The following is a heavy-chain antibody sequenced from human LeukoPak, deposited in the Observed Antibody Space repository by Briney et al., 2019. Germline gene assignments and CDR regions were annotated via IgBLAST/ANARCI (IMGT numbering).Heavy chain of an antibody. J-gene: IGHJ4*02. CDR3: ARGYSSGWPRIDY. V-gene: IGHV4-31*03. CDR1: GGSISSGGYY. CDR2: IYYSGST. D-gene: IGHD6-19*01. Sequence: SETLSLTCTVSGGSISSGGYYWSWIRQHPGKGLEWIGYIYYSGSTYYNPSLKSRVTISVDTSKNQFSLKLSSVTAADTAVYYCARGYSSGWPRIDYWGQGTLVTVSS.